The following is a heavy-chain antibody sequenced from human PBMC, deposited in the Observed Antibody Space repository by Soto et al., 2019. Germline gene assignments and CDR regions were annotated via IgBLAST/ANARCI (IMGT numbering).Heavy chain of an antibody. Sequence: GGSLRLSCAASGFTFSSYGMHWVRQAPGKGLEWVAIVWYNGINKYYADSVMGRFTVSRDNSKNTMSLQMNSLRAEDTAMYYCARGEPYHYWGQGTLVTVSS. CDR3: ARGEPYHY. CDR2: VWYNGINK. CDR1: GFTFSSYG. V-gene: IGHV3-33*08. J-gene: IGHJ4*02.